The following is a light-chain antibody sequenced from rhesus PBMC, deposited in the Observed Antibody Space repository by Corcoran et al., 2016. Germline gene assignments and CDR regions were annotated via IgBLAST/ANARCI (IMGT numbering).Light chain of an antibody. CDR3: CSYTSSNTFI. Sequence: QSGPTQPPSVSGSPGQSVTISCSGTSSDMTGYNYVSWYQQYPGKAPKLMIYGVSVRPSGVSDRFSGSESGNTASLTISGLQAEDEADYYCCSYTSSNTFIFGAGTRLTVL. J-gene: IGLJ1*01. CDR2: GVS. V-gene: IGLV2S7*01. CDR1: SSDMTGYNY.